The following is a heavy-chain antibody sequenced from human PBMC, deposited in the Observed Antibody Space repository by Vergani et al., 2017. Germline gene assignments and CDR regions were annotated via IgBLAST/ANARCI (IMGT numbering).Heavy chain of an antibody. V-gene: IGHV3-23*01. Sequence: EVQLLESGGGLVQPGGSLRLSCAASGFTFSTYAMSWVRQAPGRGLEWVSGISFSGDNTYYADSVKGRFTISRDNSKNTLYLQMNSLRAEDTAVYYCAKGGEMDVWGKGTTVTVSS. CDR1: GFTFSTYA. CDR3: AKGGEMDV. D-gene: IGHD3-16*01. J-gene: IGHJ6*04. CDR2: ISFSGDNT.